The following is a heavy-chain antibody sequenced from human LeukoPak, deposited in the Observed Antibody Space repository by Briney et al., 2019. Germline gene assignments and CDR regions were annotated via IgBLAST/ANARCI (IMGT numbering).Heavy chain of an antibody. CDR3: ARASSGWYLYYFDY. Sequence: PGGSLRLSCAASGFTVSSNYMSWVRQAPGKGLEWVSVIYSGGSTYYADSVKGRFTISRDNSKNTLYLQMNSLRAEDTAVYYCARASSGWYLYYFDYWGQGTLVTVSS. J-gene: IGHJ4*02. V-gene: IGHV3-66*01. CDR2: IYSGGST. CDR1: GFTVSSNY. D-gene: IGHD6-19*01.